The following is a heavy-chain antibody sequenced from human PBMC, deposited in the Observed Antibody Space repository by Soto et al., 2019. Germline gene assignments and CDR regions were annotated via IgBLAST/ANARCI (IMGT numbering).Heavy chain of an antibody. CDR3: AREHRVMVYAYNPYYYYMDV. D-gene: IGHD2-8*01. V-gene: IGHV4-34*01. CDR1: WGCFKGYY. J-gene: IGHJ6*03. CDR2: INHSGST. Sequence: TPSLTCAVFWGCFKGYYWGWARQPPGKGLGWIGEINHSGSTNYNPSLKSRVTISVDTSKNQFSLKLSSVTAADTAVYYCAREHRVMVYAYNPYYYYMDVWGKGTTVTVSS.